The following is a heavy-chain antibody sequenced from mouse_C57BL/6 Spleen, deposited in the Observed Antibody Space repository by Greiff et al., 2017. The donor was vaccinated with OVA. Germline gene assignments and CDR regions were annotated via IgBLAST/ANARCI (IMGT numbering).Heavy chain of an antibody. CDR3: ARQLRPYYYAMDY. Sequence: VQLQQSGAELVRPGTSVKVSCKASGYAFTNYLIEWVKQRPGQGLEWIGVINPGSGGTNYNEKFKGKATLTADKSSSTAYMQLSSLTSEDSAVYFCARQLRPYYYAMDYWGHGTSVTVSS. V-gene: IGHV1-54*01. CDR1: GYAFTNYL. D-gene: IGHD3-2*02. J-gene: IGHJ4*01. CDR2: INPGSGGT.